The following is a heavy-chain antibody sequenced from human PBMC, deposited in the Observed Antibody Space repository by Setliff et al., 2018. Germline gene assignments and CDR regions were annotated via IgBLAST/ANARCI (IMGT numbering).Heavy chain of an antibody. D-gene: IGHD3-10*01. J-gene: IGHJ4*02. V-gene: IGHV3-23*01. CDR1: GFTFFSYT. CDR3: AKSSGSSSATNLEY. CDR2: ITDDGDTT. Sequence: PVGSLRLSCTTSGFTFFSYTMNWVRQAPGKGLEWVSAITDDGDTTHYAGSVKGRFTIDRDNTNSKLYLQMNSLRVEDTALYYCAKSSGSSSATNLEYLGPGTRVTVSS.